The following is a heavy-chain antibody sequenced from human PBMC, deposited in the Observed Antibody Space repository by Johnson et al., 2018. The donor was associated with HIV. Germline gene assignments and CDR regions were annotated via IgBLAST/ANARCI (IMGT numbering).Heavy chain of an antibody. Sequence: VQLVESGGGLVQPGRSLRLSCAASGFTFDDYAMSWVRQAPGKGLEWVSVIYSGGSTYYADSVKGRFIISRDNSKNTLYLQMNSLRTEDTAVYYCANLGDYGGNNGFDIWGQGTMVTVSS. CDR3: ANLGDYGGNNGFDI. CDR2: IYSGGST. V-gene: IGHV3-66*02. D-gene: IGHD4-23*01. CDR1: GFTFDDYA. J-gene: IGHJ3*02.